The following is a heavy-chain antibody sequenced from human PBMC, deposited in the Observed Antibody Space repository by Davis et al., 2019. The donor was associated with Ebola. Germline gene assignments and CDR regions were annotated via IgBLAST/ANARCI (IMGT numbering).Heavy chain of an antibody. CDR1: GDSVSSGG. V-gene: IGHV6-1*01. J-gene: IGHJ4*02. Sequence: HSQTLSLTCAISGDSVSSGGWNWIRQSPSRGLEWLGRTYYSSKWYKDYAVIVKSRITINPDTSKNQFSLQLNSVTPEDTALYYCVRDATRGGDFDFWGLGTLVTVSS. CDR3: VRDATRGGDFDF. CDR2: TYYSSKWYK. D-gene: IGHD2-15*01.